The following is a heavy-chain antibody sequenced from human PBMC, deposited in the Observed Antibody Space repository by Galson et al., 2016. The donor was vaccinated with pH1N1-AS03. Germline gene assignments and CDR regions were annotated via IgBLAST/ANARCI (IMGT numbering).Heavy chain of an antibody. Sequence: SLRLSCAASGFTFDDYAMQWVRQAPGKGLEWVSGISWNSGSIGYADSVWGRFTISRDNARNSLSLQMDSLRAEDTAVYYCARDRDGSDYFDSWGQGTLVTVSS. CDR3: ARDRDGSDYFDS. CDR1: GFTFDDYA. CDR2: ISWNSGSI. J-gene: IGHJ4*02. V-gene: IGHV3-9*01. D-gene: IGHD5-24*01.